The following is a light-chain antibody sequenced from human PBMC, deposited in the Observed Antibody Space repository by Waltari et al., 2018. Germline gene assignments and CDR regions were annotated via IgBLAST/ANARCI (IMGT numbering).Light chain of an antibody. V-gene: IGLV1-40*01. Sequence: QSVLTQPPSVSGAPGQRVTISCPGSSSNTGAGYHSHWYHQLPGTAPKLLIFNNTNRPSGVPDRFSGSKSGTSASLAITGLQAEDEAHYYCQSYDSSLSGFYVFGTGTKVTVL. CDR2: NNT. CDR3: QSYDSSLSGFYV. J-gene: IGLJ1*01. CDR1: SSNTGAGYH.